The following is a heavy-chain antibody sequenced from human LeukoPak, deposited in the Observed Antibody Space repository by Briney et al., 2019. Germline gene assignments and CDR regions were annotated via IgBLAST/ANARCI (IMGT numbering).Heavy chain of an antibody. J-gene: IGHJ4*02. CDR3: ARGRDTMIVVLSQSEGAIDY. V-gene: IGHV4-34*01. Sequence: KTSETLSLTCAVYGGSFSGYYWSWIRQPPGKGLEWIGEINHSGSTNYNPSLKSRVTISVDTSKNQFSLKLSSVTAADTAVYYCARGRDTMIVVLSQSEGAIDYWGQGTLVTVSS. D-gene: IGHD3-22*01. CDR1: GGSFSGYY. CDR2: INHSGST.